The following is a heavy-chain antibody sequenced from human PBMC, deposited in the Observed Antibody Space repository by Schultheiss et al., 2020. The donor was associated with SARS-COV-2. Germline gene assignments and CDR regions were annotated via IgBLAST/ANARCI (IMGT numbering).Heavy chain of an antibody. CDR1: GYTFTSYA. D-gene: IGHD1-26*01. J-gene: IGHJ3*02. CDR2: SNAGNGNT. Sequence: ASVKVSCKASGYTFTSYAMHWVRQAPGQRLEWMGRSNAGNGNTKYSQEFQGRVTITRDTSASTAYMELSSLRSDDTAVYYCARERVGATRDAFDIWGQGTMVTVSS. V-gene: IGHV1-3*02. CDR3: ARERVGATRDAFDI.